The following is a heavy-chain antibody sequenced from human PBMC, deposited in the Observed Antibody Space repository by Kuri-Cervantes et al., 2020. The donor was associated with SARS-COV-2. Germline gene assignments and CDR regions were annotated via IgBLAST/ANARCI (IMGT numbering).Heavy chain of an antibody. D-gene: IGHD3-10*01. CDR2: IYYSGST. V-gene: IGHV4-31*02. CDR1: GGSFSGYY. Sequence: SCAVYGGSFSGYYWSWIRQHPGKGLEWIGYIYYSGSTYYNPSLKSRVTISVDTSKNQFSLKLSSVTAADTAVYYCARETYAGYYGSGSYYNSHWFDPWGQGTLVTVSS. J-gene: IGHJ5*02. CDR3: ARETYAGYYGSGSYYNSHWFDP.